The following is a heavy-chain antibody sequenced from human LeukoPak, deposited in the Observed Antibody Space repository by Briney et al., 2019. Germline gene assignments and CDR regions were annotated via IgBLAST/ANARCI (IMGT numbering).Heavy chain of an antibody. J-gene: IGHJ4*02. V-gene: IGHV3-23*01. Sequence: GGSLRLSCAASGVTFGNYAMTWVRQAPGKGLEWVSTITGSGVSYYADSVKGRFTISRDNSKNTLYLQMNSLRAEDTAVYYCAKNSGSYYSALDYWGQGTLVTVSS. CDR2: ITGSGVS. CDR1: GVTFGNYA. D-gene: IGHD1-26*01. CDR3: AKNSGSYYSALDY.